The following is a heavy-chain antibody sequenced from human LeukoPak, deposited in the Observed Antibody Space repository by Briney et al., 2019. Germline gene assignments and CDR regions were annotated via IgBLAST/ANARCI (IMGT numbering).Heavy chain of an antibody. CDR2: IGAYSGNS. D-gene: IGHD6-19*01. CDR3: ARDSSAFYGSEYFQH. Sequence: ASVKVSCKTSTYTFSNYGITWVRQAPGQGLEWMGWIGAYSGNSEFAQKFQGRITMTTDASSGTAYMELTNLTSYDTAVYFCARDSSAFYGSEYFQHWGQGTLVTVSS. CDR1: TYTFSNYG. J-gene: IGHJ1*01. V-gene: IGHV1-18*01.